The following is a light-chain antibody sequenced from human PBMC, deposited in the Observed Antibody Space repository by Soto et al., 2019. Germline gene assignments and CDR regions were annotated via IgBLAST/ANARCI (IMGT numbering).Light chain of an antibody. CDR2: KAS. V-gene: IGKV1-5*03. J-gene: IGKJ2*01. CDR1: QSINNW. CDR3: QQDDSDYT. Sequence: DIQMTHSPSTLSASVGDRVTITCRASQSINNWLAWYQQKPGKAPNLLIYKASTLESGVPSRFSGSGSGTEVTLTISSLQPDDFATYYCQQDDSDYTFGQGTKLEIK.